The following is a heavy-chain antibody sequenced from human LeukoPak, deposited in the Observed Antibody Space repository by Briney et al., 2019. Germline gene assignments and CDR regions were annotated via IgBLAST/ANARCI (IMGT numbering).Heavy chain of an antibody. J-gene: IGHJ4*02. CDR3: ARLTDTDYFDY. V-gene: IGHV3-23*01. CDR1: GGSFSGYY. CDR2: ISGSGGST. Sequence: ETLSLTCAVYGGSFSGYYWSWIRQAPGKGLEWVSAISGSGGSTYYADSVKGRFTISRDNSKNTLYLQMSSLRAEDTAVYYCARLTDTDYFDYWGQGTLVTVSS.